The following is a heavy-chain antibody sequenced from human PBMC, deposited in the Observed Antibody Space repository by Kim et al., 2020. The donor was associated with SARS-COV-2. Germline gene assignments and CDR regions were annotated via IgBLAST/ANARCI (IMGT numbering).Heavy chain of an antibody. CDR2: IYYSGST. CDR1: GCSISSSSYY. Sequence: SETLSLTCTVSGCSISSSSYYWGWIRQPPGKGLEWIGSIYYSGSTYYNPSLKSRVTISVDTSKNQFSLKLSSVTAADTAVYYCARAGIMITFGGVIANNHFDYWGQGTLVTVSS. J-gene: IGHJ4*02. V-gene: IGHV4-39*01. CDR3: ARAGIMITFGGVIANNHFDY. D-gene: IGHD3-16*02.